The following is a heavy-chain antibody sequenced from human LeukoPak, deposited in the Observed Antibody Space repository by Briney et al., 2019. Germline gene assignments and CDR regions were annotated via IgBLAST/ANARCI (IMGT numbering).Heavy chain of an antibody. D-gene: IGHD1-1*01. CDR3: ARVERFYYYYYMDV. Sequence: PSETLSLTCTVSGGSISSSSYYWGWIRQPPGKGLEWIGSIYYSGSTYYNPSLKSRVTISVDTSKNQFSLKLSSVTAADTAVYYCARVERFYYYYYMDVWGKGTTVTVSS. CDR2: IYYSGST. V-gene: IGHV4-39*07. CDR1: GGSISSSSYY. J-gene: IGHJ6*03.